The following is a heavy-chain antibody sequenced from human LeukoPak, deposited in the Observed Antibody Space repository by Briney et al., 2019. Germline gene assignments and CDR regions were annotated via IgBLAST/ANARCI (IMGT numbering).Heavy chain of an antibody. V-gene: IGHV1-2*06. Sequence: ASVKVSCKASGYTFTGYYMHWVRQAPGQGLEWMGRINPNSGGTNYAQKFQGRVTMTRDTSNSTAYMELSRLRAEDTAVYYCARQDYCDCSGTCVWGQGTLVTVSS. CDR2: INPNSGGT. D-gene: IGHD3-22*01. J-gene: IGHJ4*02. CDR1: GYTFTGYY. CDR3: ARQDYCDCSGTCV.